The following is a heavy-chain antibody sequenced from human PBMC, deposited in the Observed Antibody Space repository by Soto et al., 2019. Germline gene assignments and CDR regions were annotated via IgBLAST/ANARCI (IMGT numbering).Heavy chain of an antibody. D-gene: IGHD4-17*01. Sequence: GGSLRLSCTASGFMFGGYWMTWVRHVPGKGLQWVANIKRDGSEKYYVDFVKGRFTISRDNADNSVFLDMNNLRVDDTATYYCARVRATDYEIDYWGQGALVTVSS. CDR3: ARVRATDYEIDY. J-gene: IGHJ4*02. CDR2: IKRDGSEK. CDR1: GFMFGGYW. V-gene: IGHV3-7*03.